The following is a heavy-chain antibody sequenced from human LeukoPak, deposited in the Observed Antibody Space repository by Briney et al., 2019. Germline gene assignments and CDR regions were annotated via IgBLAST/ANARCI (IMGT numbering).Heavy chain of an antibody. Sequence: SETLSLTCTVSGGSISSGGYYWSWIRQPPGKGLEWIGYIYYSGSTYYNPSLKSRVTISVDTSKNQFSLKLSSVTAADTAVYYCARAAGSVVAATHWFDPWGQGTLVTVSS. CDR2: IYYSGST. CDR1: GGSISSGGYY. J-gene: IGHJ5*02. CDR3: ARAAGSVVAATHWFDP. D-gene: IGHD2-15*01. V-gene: IGHV4-31*03.